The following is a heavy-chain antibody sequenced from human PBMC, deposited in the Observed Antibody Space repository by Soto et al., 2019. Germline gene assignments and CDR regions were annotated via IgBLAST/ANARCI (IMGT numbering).Heavy chain of an antibody. D-gene: IGHD6-19*01. CDR3: AKALAAPYYFDY. CDR1: GFTVSSNY. J-gene: IGHJ4*02. V-gene: IGHV3-23*01. CDR2: ISGSGGST. Sequence: PGGSLRLSCAASGFTVSSNYMSWVRQAPGKGLEWVSAISGSGGSTYYADSVKGRFTISRDNSKNTLYLQMNSLRAEDTAVYYCAKALAAPYYFDYWGQGTLVTVSS.